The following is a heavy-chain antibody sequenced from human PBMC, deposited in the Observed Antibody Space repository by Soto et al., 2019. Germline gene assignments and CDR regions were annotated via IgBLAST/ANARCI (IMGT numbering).Heavy chain of an antibody. J-gene: IGHJ3*02. CDR1: GVSINSGGYY. CDR2: IYYTGHT. CDR3: ARGSQLERDARDI. D-gene: IGHD1-1*01. V-gene: IGHV4-31*03. Sequence: QVQLQEWGPGLVKPSQTLSLTCTVSGVSINSGGYYWSWIRQHPGKGLEWIGYIYYTGHTYHNPSLKSRVTMSLDTSKNQFSLKVSSVTAADTAVYYCARGSQLERDARDIWGQGTMVTVSS.